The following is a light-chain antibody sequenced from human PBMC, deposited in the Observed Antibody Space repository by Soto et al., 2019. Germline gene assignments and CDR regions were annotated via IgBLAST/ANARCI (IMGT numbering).Light chain of an antibody. CDR1: QSITNY. J-gene: IGKJ3*01. Sequence: DIQMTQSPSFLSASVGDRVTITCRASQSITNYLNWYHHKPGKAPKLLISSASTLQSGVPSRFSGSGSGTYFPLTISSLQPEDFATYFCQQSHIIPFTFGPGTSVDIE. V-gene: IGKV1-39*01. CDR2: SAS. CDR3: QQSHIIPFT.